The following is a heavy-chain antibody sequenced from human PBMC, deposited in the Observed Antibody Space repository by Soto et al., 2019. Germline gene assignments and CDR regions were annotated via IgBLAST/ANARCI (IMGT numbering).Heavy chain of an antibody. CDR1: GFTFSSYA. D-gene: IGHD3-3*01. CDR3: AKDRTTIFGVVTYYFDN. CDR2: ISYHGSHN. Sequence: HVQLVESGGGVIQPGKSLRLSCAASGFTFSSYAMHWVRQAPGKGLEWVAFISYHGSHNYYADSVKGRFTISRDNSKNPLYLQMNSLRPEDTAVYFCAKDRTTIFGVVTYYFDNWGQGTLVTVSS. J-gene: IGHJ4*02. V-gene: IGHV3-30*18.